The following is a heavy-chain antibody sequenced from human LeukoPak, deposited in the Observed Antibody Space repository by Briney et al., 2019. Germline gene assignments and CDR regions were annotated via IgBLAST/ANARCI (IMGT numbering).Heavy chain of an antibody. D-gene: IGHD6-13*01. CDR3: AGGLAAAGFDY. CDR2: IYYSGST. V-gene: IGHV4-59*01. Sequence: SETLSLTCTVSGGSISSYYWSWIRQPPGKGLEWIGYIYYSGSTNYNPSLKSRVTISVDTTKNQFSLKLSSVTAADTAVYYCAGGLAAAGFDYWGQGTLVTVSS. J-gene: IGHJ4*02. CDR1: GGSISSYY.